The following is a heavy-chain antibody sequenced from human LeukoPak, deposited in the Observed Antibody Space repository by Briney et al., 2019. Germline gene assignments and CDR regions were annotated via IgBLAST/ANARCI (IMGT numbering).Heavy chain of an antibody. D-gene: IGHD2-21*01. Sequence: PSETLSLTCTVSGGSISSSSYYWGWIRQPPGKGLEWIGSIYYSGSTYYNPSLKSRVTISVDTSKNQFSLKLSSVAAADTAVYYCARHRLTCGGDCYPYYFDYWGQGTLVTVSS. CDR1: GGSISSSSYY. J-gene: IGHJ4*02. CDR3: ARHRLTCGGDCYPYYFDY. CDR2: IYYSGST. V-gene: IGHV4-39*01.